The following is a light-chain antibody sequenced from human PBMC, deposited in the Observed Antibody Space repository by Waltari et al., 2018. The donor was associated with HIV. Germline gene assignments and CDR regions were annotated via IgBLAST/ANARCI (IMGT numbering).Light chain of an antibody. Sequence: QSALPQPASVSGSPGPSITISCTGSSTDVGGYNYVPWYQQHPGKAPRLMIYDVSTRPSGVSDRFSGSKSGDTASLTISGLQPEDEADYYCESYTSTSVWVFGGGTRLTVL. CDR1: STDVGGYNY. CDR3: ESYTSTSVWV. CDR2: DVS. V-gene: IGLV2-14*03. J-gene: IGLJ3*02.